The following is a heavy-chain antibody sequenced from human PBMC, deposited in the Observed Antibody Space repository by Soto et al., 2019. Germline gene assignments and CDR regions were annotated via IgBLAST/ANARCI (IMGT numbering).Heavy chain of an antibody. Sequence: QVQLVESGGGVVQPGRSLRLSCAASGFTFSSYAMHWVRQAPGKGLEWVAVISYAGSNKYYADSVKGRFTISRDNSKNTLYLQMNSLRAEDTAVYYCARERMTTVPYFDYWGQGTLVTVSS. CDR2: ISYAGSNK. CDR1: GFTFSSYA. D-gene: IGHD4-17*01. V-gene: IGHV3-30-3*01. CDR3: ARERMTTVPYFDY. J-gene: IGHJ4*02.